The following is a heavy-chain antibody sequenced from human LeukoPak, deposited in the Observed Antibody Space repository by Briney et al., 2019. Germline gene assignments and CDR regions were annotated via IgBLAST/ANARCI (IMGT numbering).Heavy chain of an antibody. V-gene: IGHV3-23*01. CDR2: ISGSGGST. J-gene: IGHJ4*02. D-gene: IGHD6-19*01. CDR3: AKGIAVAGTFDY. CDR1: GFTFSRYA. Sequence: PGGSLRLSCAASGFTFSRYAMSWVRQAPGKGLEWVSAISGSGGSTYYADSVKGRFTISRDNSKNTLYLQMNSLRAEDTAVYYCAKGIAVAGTFDYWGQGTLVTVSS.